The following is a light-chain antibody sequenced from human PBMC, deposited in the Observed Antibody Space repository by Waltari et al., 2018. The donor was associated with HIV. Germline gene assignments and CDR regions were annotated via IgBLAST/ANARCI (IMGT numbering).Light chain of an antibody. CDR1: QTVTSNY. J-gene: IGKJ2*01. Sequence: PGERATLSCRASQTVTSNYLAWYQMKPGQAPRLLFYGASIRATGVPDKFSGSGSGTDFTLTIGRLQPEDFAVYYCHQYGTSPQTFGQGSKVEIK. CDR3: HQYGTSPQT. CDR2: GAS. V-gene: IGKV3-20*01.